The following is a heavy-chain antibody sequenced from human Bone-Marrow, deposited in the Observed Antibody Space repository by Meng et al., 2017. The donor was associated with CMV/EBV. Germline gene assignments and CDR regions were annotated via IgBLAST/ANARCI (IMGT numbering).Heavy chain of an antibody. D-gene: IGHD2-2*01. J-gene: IGHJ4*02. CDR3: ARDRGYCSSTSCPPFDY. CDR1: GYTFTGYY. V-gene: IGHV1-2*02. CDR2: MNPNSGGT. Sequence: ASVKVSCKASGYTFTGYYMHWVRQAPGQGLEWMGWMNPNSGGTNYAQKFQGRVTMTRDTSISTAYMELSRLRSDDTAVYYCARDRGYCSSTSCPPFDYWGQGTLVTVSS.